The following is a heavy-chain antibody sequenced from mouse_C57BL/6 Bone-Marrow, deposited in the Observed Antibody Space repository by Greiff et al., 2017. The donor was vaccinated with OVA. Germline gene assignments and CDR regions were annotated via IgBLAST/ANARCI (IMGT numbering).Heavy chain of an antibody. CDR1: GFTFSSYA. Sequence: EVMLVESGGGLVKPGGSLKLSCAASGFTFSSYAMSWVRQTPEKRLEWVATISDGGSYTYYPDNVKGRFTISRDNAKNNLYLQMSHLKSEDTAMYYCARVYYYGSTIYYAMDYWGQGTSVTVSS. CDR2: ISDGGSYT. V-gene: IGHV5-4*03. D-gene: IGHD1-1*01. CDR3: ARVYYYGSTIYYAMDY. J-gene: IGHJ4*01.